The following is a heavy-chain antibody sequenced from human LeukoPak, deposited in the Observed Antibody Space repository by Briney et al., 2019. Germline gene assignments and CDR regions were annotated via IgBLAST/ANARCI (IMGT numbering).Heavy chain of an antibody. CDR1: GFTFSVYS. J-gene: IGHJ5*02. D-gene: IGHD6-13*01. CDR3: ARDFGGQQLVGWFDP. V-gene: IGHV3-21*04. Sequence: GGSLRLSCAASGFTFSVYSLNWVRQAPGKGLEWVSSINGDSSSTYYADSVKGRFTISRDNAENSLYLQMNSLRGEDTAVYYCARDFGGQQLVGWFDPWGQGTLVTVSS. CDR2: INGDSSST.